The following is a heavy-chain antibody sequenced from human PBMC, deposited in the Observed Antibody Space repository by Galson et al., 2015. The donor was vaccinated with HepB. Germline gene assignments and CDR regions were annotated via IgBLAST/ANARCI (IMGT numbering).Heavy chain of an antibody. D-gene: IGHD4-23*01. V-gene: IGHV3-30*04. CDR1: GFTFSLYS. J-gene: IGHJ4*02. CDR2: ISYDGSNT. Sequence: SLRLSCAASGFTFSLYSMHWVRQAPGKGLEWVAVISYDGSNTYYADSVKGRFTISRDNSKNTVDLQMNSLRAEDTALYYCKARYSAGGKTSDYWGPGTLVTVSS. CDR3: KARYSAGGKTSDY.